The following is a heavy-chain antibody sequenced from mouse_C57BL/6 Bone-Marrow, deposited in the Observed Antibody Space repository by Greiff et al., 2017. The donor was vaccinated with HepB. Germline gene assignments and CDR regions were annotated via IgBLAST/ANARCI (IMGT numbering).Heavy chain of an antibody. CDR2: IDPETGGT. V-gene: IGHV1-15*01. CDR1: GYTFTDYE. D-gene: IGHD1-1*01. J-gene: IGHJ4*01. CDR3: TREYYYGSSYEAMDY. Sequence: VQLQQSGAELVRPGASVTLSCKASGYTFTDYEMHWVKQTPVHGLEWIGAIDPETGGTAYNQKFKGKAILTADKSSSTAYMELRSLTSEDSAVYYCTREYYYGSSYEAMDYWGQGTSVTVSS.